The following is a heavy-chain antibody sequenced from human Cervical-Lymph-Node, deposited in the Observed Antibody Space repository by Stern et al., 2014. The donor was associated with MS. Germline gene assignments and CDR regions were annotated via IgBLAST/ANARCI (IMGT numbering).Heavy chain of an antibody. Sequence: MQLVESGGGVVQPGRSLRLSCAASGFTFSSYAMHWVRQAPGKGLEWVAVISYDGSNKYYADSVKGRFTISRDNSKNTLYLQMNSLRAEDTAVYYCARDGDQDAFDIWGQGTMVTVSS. V-gene: IGHV3-30-3*01. D-gene: IGHD7-27*01. CDR2: ISYDGSNK. CDR3: ARDGDQDAFDI. CDR1: GFTFSSYA. J-gene: IGHJ3*02.